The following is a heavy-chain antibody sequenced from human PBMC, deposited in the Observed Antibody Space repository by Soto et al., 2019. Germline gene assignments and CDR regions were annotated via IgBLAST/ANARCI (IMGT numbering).Heavy chain of an antibody. CDR3: TRDPDTAMDPNQFDY. D-gene: IGHD5-18*01. CDR2: IRSKAYGGTT. V-gene: IGHV3-49*03. Sequence: QPGGSLRLSCTASGFTFGDYAMSWFRQAPGKGLEWVGFIRSKAYGGTTEYAASVKGRFTISRDDSKSIAYLQMNSLKTEDTAVYYCTRDPDTAMDPNQFDYWGQGTLVTVSS. CDR1: GFTFGDYA. J-gene: IGHJ4*02.